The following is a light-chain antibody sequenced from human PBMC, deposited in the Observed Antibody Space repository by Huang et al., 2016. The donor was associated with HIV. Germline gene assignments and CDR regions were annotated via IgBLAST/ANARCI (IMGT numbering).Light chain of an antibody. CDR3: QQFSDFF. V-gene: IGKV1-9*01. Sequence: IQLTQFPSSLSASVGDRVSITCRASQDINNNLAWYQQKPGKAPKLLIYATSTLQNGVPAIFSGRGSGTVFILTINHLQPEDFATYYCQQFSDFFFGPGTRVDVK. CDR2: ATS. CDR1: QDINNN. J-gene: IGKJ3*01.